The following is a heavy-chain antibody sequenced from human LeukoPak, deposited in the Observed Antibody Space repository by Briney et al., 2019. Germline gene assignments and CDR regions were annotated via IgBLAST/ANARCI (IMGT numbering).Heavy chain of an antibody. CDR3: ARVGPAAGFFDY. J-gene: IGHJ4*02. Sequence: PSETLSLTCTVSGGSISSSSYYWGWIRQPPRKGLEWIGRIYTSGSTNYNPSLKSRVTMSVDTSKNQFSLKLSSVTAADTAVYYCARVGPAAGFFDYWGQGTLVTVSS. CDR1: GGSISSSSYY. V-gene: IGHV4-39*07. CDR2: IYTSGST. D-gene: IGHD6-13*01.